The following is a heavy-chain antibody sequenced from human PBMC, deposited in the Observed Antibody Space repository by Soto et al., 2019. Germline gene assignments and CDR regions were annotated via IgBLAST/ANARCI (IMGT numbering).Heavy chain of an antibody. V-gene: IGHV3-74*01. CDR3: ARDGWDYYGSGSGYYYYYYGMDV. CDR1: GFTFSIYW. Sequence: SMGALRLSCAASGFTFSIYWMHWVRQAPGKGLVWVSRINSDGSSTSYADSVKGRFTISRDNAKNTLYLQMNSLRAEDTAVYYCARDGWDYYGSGSGYYYYYYGMDVWGQGTTVTVSS. J-gene: IGHJ6*02. CDR2: INSDGSST. D-gene: IGHD3-10*01.